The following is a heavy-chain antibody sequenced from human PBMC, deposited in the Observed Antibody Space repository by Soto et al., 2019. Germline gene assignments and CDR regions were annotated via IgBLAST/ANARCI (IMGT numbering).Heavy chain of an antibody. D-gene: IGHD2-8*02. V-gene: IGHV4-39*02. CDR2: VYYGGRS. J-gene: IGHJ4*02. CDR1: SAPVSSTAYT. Sequence: SETLSLTCTVSSAPVSSTAYTWGWIRQPPGKGLEWVASVYYGGRSYYNPSLNSRVTISVDTSKNQFSLKLSSVTAADTAVYYCARDKITGLFDYWGQGTLVTVS. CDR3: ARDKITGLFDY.